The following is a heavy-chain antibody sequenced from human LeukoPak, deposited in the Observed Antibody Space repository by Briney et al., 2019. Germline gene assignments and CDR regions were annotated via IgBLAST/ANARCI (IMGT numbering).Heavy chain of an antibody. Sequence: SVRVSCKASGGTFSSYAISWVRQAPGQGLEWMGRIIPIFGTANYAQKFQGRVTITTDESTSTAYMELSSLRSEDTAVYYCASSPRSSGQKGGFDYWGQGTLVTVSS. CDR1: GGTFSSYA. J-gene: IGHJ4*02. V-gene: IGHV1-69*05. CDR2: IIPIFGTA. D-gene: IGHD6-19*01. CDR3: ASSPRSSGQKGGFDY.